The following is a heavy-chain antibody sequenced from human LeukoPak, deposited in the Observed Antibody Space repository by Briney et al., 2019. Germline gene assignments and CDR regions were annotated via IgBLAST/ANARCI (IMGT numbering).Heavy chain of an antibody. CDR1: GGSISSGGYY. Sequence: SETLSLTCTVSGGSISSGGYYWSWIRQHPGKGLEWIGYIYYSGNTCYNPSLKGRVTISVDTSKNQFSLKLSSVTAADTAVYYCARSPTYRPNFNYWGQGTLVTVSS. J-gene: IGHJ4*02. CDR2: IYYSGNT. V-gene: IGHV4-31*03. D-gene: IGHD1-14*01. CDR3: ARSPTYRPNFNY.